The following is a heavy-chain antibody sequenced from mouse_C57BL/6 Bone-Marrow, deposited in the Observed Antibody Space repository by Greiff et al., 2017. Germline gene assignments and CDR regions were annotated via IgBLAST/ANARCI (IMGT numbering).Heavy chain of an antibody. V-gene: IGHV1-80*01. D-gene: IGHD2-4*01. J-gene: IGHJ3*01. Sequence: VQLQQSGAELVKPGASVKISCKASGYAFSSYWMNWVKQRPGKGLEWIGQIYPGDGDTNYNGKFKGKATLTADKSSSTAYMQLSSLTSEDSAVYFCARGGDYDFSAWFAYWGQGTLVTVSA. CDR1: GYAFSSYW. CDR2: IYPGDGDT. CDR3: ARGGDYDFSAWFAY.